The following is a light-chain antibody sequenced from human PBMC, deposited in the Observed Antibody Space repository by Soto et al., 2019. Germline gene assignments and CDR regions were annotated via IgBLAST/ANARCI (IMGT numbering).Light chain of an antibody. V-gene: IGKV3-15*01. CDR2: DTS. CDR1: QSVSSN. J-gene: IGKJ4*01. CDR3: QQYNDWPRLT. Sequence: ERVMTQSPATLSVSPGERATLSCRASQSVSSNLAWYQQKPGQAPRLLIYDTSTRATGIPARFSGSGSGTEFTLTISSLQSEDFGVYYCQQYNDWPRLTFGGGTKVEIK.